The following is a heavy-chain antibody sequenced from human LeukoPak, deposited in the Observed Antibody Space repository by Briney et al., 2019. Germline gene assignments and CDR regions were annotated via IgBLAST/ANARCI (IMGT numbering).Heavy chain of an antibody. Sequence: SETLSLTCAVYGGSFSGYYWSWIRQPPGKGLEWIGEINHSGSTNYNPSLKSRVTISIDTSKTQFSLNLSSVTAADTAVYYCATIGFQHWSQGTLVTVSS. J-gene: IGHJ1*01. V-gene: IGHV4-34*01. CDR3: ATIGFQH. CDR2: INHSGST. D-gene: IGHD5-24*01. CDR1: GGSFSGYY.